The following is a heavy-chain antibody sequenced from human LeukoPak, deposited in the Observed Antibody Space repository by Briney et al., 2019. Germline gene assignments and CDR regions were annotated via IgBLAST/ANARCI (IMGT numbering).Heavy chain of an antibody. CDR3: TKPRTPWHHNWFDP. V-gene: IGHV3-49*04. CDR1: GFTFSNAW. Sequence: GGSLRLSCEASGFTFSNAWMTWVRQAPGKGLEWVGFIRSKAYGGTTEYAASVKGRFTISRDDSKSIAYLQMNSLKTEDTAVYYCTKPRTPWHHNWFDPWGQGTLVTVSS. J-gene: IGHJ5*02. D-gene: IGHD2-2*01. CDR2: IRSKAYGGTT.